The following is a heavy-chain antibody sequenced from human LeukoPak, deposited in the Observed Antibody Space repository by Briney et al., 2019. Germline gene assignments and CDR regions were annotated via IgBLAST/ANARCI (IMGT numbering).Heavy chain of an antibody. D-gene: IGHD6-13*01. Sequence: SETLSLTCAVYGGSSSGYYWSWIRQPPGKGLEWIGEINHSGSTNYNPSLKSRVTISVDTSKNQFSLKLSSVTAADTAVYYCARDGLSAAGDYWGQGTLVTVSP. J-gene: IGHJ4*02. CDR2: INHSGST. V-gene: IGHV4-34*01. CDR3: ARDGLSAAGDY. CDR1: GGSSSGYY.